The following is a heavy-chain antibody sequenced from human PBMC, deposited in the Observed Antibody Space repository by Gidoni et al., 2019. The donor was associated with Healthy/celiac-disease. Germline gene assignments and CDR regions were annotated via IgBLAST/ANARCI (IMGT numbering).Heavy chain of an antibody. D-gene: IGHD6-19*01. CDR1: GFTFSSNY. CDR3: ARDPPYSSGWYDY. J-gene: IGHJ4*02. CDR2: IYSGGRT. V-gene: IGHV3-66*02. Sequence: EVQLVESGGGLVQPGGSLRLSCAASGFTFSSNYMSWVRQPPGKGLVWVSVIYSGGRTYYADSVKGRFTISRDNSNNTLYLQMNSLRAEDTAVYYCARDPPYSSGWYDYWGQGTLVTVSS.